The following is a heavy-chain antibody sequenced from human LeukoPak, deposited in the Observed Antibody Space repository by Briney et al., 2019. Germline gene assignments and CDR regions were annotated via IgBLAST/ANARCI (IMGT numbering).Heavy chain of an antibody. V-gene: IGHV3-74*01. CDR3: ARDAVDTANAV. D-gene: IGHD5-18*01. J-gene: IGHJ6*02. CDR1: GFTFTTYW. Sequence: PGVSLGLSCAASGFTFTTYWMHWVRQAPGKGLVWVSHINSDGSITSYADSVKGRFTISRDNAKNTLYLQMNSLRAEDTAVYYCARDAVDTANAVWGQGTTVTVSS. CDR2: INSDGSIT.